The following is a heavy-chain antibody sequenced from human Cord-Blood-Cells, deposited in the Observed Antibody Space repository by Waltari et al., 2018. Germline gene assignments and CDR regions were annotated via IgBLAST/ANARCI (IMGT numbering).Heavy chain of an antibody. CDR3: AGGQWELRVYDY. D-gene: IGHD1-26*01. V-gene: IGHV4-38-2*01. J-gene: IGHJ4*02. CDR1: GYSISSGYY. CDR2: IYHSGST. Sequence: QVQLQESGPGLVKPSETLSLTCAVSGYSISSGYYWGWIRQPPGKGLEWIGSIYHSGSTHYNPALKSRVTISVETSKNQFSLKLGSVTAADTAVYYWAGGQWELRVYDYWGQGTLVTVSS.